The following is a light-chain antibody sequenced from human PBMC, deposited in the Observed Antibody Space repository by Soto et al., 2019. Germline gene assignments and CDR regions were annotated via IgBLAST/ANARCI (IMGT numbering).Light chain of an antibody. J-gene: IGKJ2*01. V-gene: IGKV3-11*01. CDR3: QHRSNWPRN. CDR1: QSVSTY. CDR2: DAS. Sequence: EIVLTQSPATLSLSPGERATLSCRASQSVSTYLAWYQQKPGQAPRLLIYDASNRATGIPARFSGSGSGTDFTLTISSLQPEDFAVYYCQHRSNWPRNFGQGTKLEIK.